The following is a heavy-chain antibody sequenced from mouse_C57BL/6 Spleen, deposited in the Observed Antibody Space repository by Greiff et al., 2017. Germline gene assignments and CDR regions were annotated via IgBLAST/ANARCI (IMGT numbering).Heavy chain of an antibody. CDR2: INPSTGGT. V-gene: IGHV1-42*01. CDR3: ARKVYGPFAY. CDR1: GYSFTGYY. D-gene: IGHD1-1*01. J-gene: IGHJ3*01. Sequence: VQLQQSGPELVKPGASVKISCKASGYSFTGYYMNWVKQSPEKSLEWIGEINPSTGGTTYKQKFKAKATLTVDKSSSTAYMQLKSLTSEDSAVYYCARKVYGPFAYWGQGTLVTVSA.